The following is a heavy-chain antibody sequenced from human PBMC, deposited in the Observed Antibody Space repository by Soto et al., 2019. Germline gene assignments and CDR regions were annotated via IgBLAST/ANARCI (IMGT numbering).Heavy chain of an antibody. D-gene: IGHD4-17*01. CDR2: IYYSGST. J-gene: IGHJ2*01. Sequence: QVQLQESGPGLVKPSETLSLTCTVSGGSISSYYWSWIRQPPGKGLEWNGYIYYSGSTNYNPSLKSRVTISVDTSKNQFSLKLSSVTAADTAVYYCARGGTTVTTFWYFDLWGRGTLVTVSS. CDR3: ARGGTTVTTFWYFDL. CDR1: GGSISSYY. V-gene: IGHV4-59*01.